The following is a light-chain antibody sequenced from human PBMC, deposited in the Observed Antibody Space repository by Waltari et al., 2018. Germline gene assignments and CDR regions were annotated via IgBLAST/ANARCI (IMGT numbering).Light chain of an antibody. CDR1: SSDVGSYDL. Sequence: QSALTQPASVSGSPGQSITISCTGTSSDVGSYDLVSWYQQHPGKAPKLMIYEVYKRPVGVSNRFSGSRSGNTASLTISGLQAEDEADYYCCSYAGSSTFTFGGGTKLTVL. V-gene: IGLV2-23*02. CDR3: CSYAGSSTFT. J-gene: IGLJ2*01. CDR2: EVY.